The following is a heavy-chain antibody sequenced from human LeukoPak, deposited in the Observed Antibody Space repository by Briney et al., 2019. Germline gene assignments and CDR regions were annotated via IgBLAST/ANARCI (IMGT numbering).Heavy chain of an antibody. CDR2: ISGSGGRT. CDR1: GFTFLNDW. D-gene: IGHD2-15*01. V-gene: IGHV3-23*01. J-gene: IGHJ4*02. Sequence: GGSLRLSCVASGFTFLNDWMSWVRQAPGKGLEWVSAISGSGGRTYYADSVKGRFTISRDNSKNTLYLQMNSLRAEDTAVYYCAKGYCSGGSCYSGLFDYWGQGTLVTVSS. CDR3: AKGYCSGGSCYSGLFDY.